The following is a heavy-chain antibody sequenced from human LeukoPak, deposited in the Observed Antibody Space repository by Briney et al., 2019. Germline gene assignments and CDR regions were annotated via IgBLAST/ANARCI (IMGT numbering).Heavy chain of an antibody. CDR2: FGNTET. Sequence: GGSLRLSCTTSGFPFETNPMSCVRHAPGKGRECVATFGNTETFYADSVTGRFTIYGDNSKNTVNLKMNRLRVEDTAIYYCAKDWIQFNRVFDCFDSWGQGTLVTVSS. D-gene: IGHD5-18*01. CDR3: AKDWIQFNRVFDCFDS. J-gene: IGHJ4*02. CDR1: GFPFETNP. V-gene: IGHV3-23*01.